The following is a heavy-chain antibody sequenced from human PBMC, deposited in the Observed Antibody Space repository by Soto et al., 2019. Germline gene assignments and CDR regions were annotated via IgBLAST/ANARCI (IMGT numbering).Heavy chain of an antibody. CDR2: IYYSGST. V-gene: IGHV4-59*08. D-gene: IGHD3-16*01. CDR3: ARQLGLHLGEYLKFDY. Sequence: SETLSLTCTVSGGSISSYYWSWIRQPPGKGLEWIGYIYYSGSTNYNPSLKSRVTISVDTSKNQFSLKLSSVTAADTAVYYCARQLGLHLGEYLKFDYWGQGTLVTVSS. J-gene: IGHJ4*02. CDR1: GGSISSYY.